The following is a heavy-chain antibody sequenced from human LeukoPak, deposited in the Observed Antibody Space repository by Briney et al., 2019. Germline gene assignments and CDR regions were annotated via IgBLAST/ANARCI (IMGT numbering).Heavy chain of an antibody. V-gene: IGHV3-23*01. CDR2: ITGSGDGR. Sequence: GGSLRLSCAASGFTFNNHAMTWVRQAPGKGLEWVSVITGSGDGRYYADSVKGRCTISRDNSKNTLHLQMNSLRAEDTALYYCAKDILTYYYGSSGYYFDSWGQGTLVTVSS. J-gene: IGHJ4*02. CDR3: AKDILTYYYGSSGYYFDS. CDR1: GFTFNNHA. D-gene: IGHD3-9*01.